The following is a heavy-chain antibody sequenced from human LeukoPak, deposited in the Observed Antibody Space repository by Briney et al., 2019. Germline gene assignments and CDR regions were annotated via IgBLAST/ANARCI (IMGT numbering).Heavy chain of an antibody. Sequence: SETLSLTCAVSGGSIRNSSFYWGWIRQPPGKGLEWIASIYNSGTTYYNPSIKSRITIFVDTSKNQVSLKLRSVTAADTAVYYCARAERFSGNSGWFDPWGQGTLVTVSS. V-gene: IGHV4-39*07. J-gene: IGHJ5*02. CDR2: IYNSGTT. CDR3: ARAERFSGNSGWFDP. CDR1: GGSIRNSSFY. D-gene: IGHD4-23*01.